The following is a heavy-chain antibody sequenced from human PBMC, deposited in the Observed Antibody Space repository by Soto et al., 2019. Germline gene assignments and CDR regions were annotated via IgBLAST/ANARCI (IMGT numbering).Heavy chain of an antibody. V-gene: IGHV4-31*03. CDR3: ARAYYDSSPNWFDP. CDR1: GGSISSGGYY. CDR2: IYYSGST. J-gene: IGHJ5*02. D-gene: IGHD3-22*01. Sequence: PSETLSLTCTVSGGSISSGGYYWSWIRQHPGKGLEWIGYIYYSGSTYYNPSLKSRVTISVDTSKNQFSLKLSSVTAADTAVYYCARAYYDSSPNWFDPWGQGTLVTAPQ.